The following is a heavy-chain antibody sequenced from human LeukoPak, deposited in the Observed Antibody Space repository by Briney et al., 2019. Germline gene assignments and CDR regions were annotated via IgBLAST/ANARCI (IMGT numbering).Heavy chain of an antibody. Sequence: GGSLRLSCAASGFIFSSYGMHWVRQAPGKGLEWVAVIWYDGSNKYYADSVKGRFTVSRDNAKNSLFLQMNSLRDEDTAVYFCARKMALWGQGTLVTVSS. D-gene: IGHD5-24*01. CDR2: IWYDGSNK. J-gene: IGHJ4*02. CDR3: ARKMAL. V-gene: IGHV3-33*01. CDR1: GFIFSSYG.